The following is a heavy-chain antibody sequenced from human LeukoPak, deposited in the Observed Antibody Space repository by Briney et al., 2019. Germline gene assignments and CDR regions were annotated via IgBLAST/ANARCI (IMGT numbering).Heavy chain of an antibody. J-gene: IGHJ3*02. V-gene: IGHV3-15*01. CDR3: AKDVVAAAQPAAFDI. CDR1: GFTFSNDW. CDR2: IKSKIDGGTT. Sequence: GGSLRLSCAASGFTFSNDWMSWVRQAPGKGLEWVGRIKSKIDGGTTDYAAPVKGRFTISRDDSENTLYLQMNSLRAEDTAVYYCAKDVVAAAQPAAFDIWGQGTMVTVSS. D-gene: IGHD6-13*01.